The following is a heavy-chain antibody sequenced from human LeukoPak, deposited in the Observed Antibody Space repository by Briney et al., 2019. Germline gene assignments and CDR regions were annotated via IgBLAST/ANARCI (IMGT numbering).Heavy chain of an antibody. Sequence: PGGSLRLSCAASGFIFSNYGMHWVRQAPGKGLEWVAVIWYDGSNKYYADFVKGRFTISRDNSKNMLYLEMNSLRAEDTAVYYCARDPSLRVTLDYWGQGTLVTVSS. J-gene: IGHJ4*02. CDR1: GFIFSNYG. CDR2: IWYDGSNK. V-gene: IGHV3-33*01. CDR3: ARDPSLRVTLDY. D-gene: IGHD5/OR15-5a*01.